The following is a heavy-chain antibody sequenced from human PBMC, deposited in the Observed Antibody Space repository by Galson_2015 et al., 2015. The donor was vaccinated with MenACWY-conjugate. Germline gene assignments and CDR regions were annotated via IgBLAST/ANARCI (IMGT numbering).Heavy chain of an antibody. V-gene: IGHV3-13*05. CDR2: ISTAGDP. Sequence: SLRLSCAASGFTFSSYDMHWVRQATGKGLEWVSAISTAGDPYYPGSVKGRFTISRENAKNSLYLQMNSLRAGDTAVYYCARGEGATITRDYWYFDLWGRGTLVTVSS. CDR1: GFTFSSYD. D-gene: IGHD5-12*01. CDR3: ARGEGATITRDYWYFDL. J-gene: IGHJ2*01.